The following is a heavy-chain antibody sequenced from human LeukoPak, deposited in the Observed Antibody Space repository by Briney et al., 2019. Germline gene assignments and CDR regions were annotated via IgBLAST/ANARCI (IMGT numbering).Heavy chain of an antibody. CDR2: IYYSGST. D-gene: IGHD3-10*01. CDR3: ARELFRGAFDI. Sequence: SETLSLTCTVSGGSISSYYWSWIRQPPGKGLEWIGYIYYSGSTNYNPSLKSRVTISVDTSKNQFSLKLSSVTAADTAVYYCARELFRGAFDIWGQGTMVTVSS. CDR1: GGSISSYY. J-gene: IGHJ3*02. V-gene: IGHV4-59*01.